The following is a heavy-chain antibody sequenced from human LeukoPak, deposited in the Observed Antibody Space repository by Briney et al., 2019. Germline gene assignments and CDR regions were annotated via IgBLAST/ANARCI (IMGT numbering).Heavy chain of an antibody. D-gene: IGHD3-22*01. J-gene: IGHJ4*02. Sequence: SETLSLTCTVSDGAIAGYSWSWIRQPPGKGLEWIGYIYYSGDTNYNPSLQSRVTVSVDTSKNQFSLKLSSVTAADTAVYYCARGGYYDTMRAAFDYWGQGTLVTVSS. CDR1: DGAIAGYS. CDR2: IYYSGDT. V-gene: IGHV4-59*12. CDR3: ARGGYYDTMRAAFDY.